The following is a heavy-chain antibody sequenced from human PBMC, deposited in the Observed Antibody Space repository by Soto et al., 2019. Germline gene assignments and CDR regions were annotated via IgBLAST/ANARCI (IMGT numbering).Heavy chain of an antibody. Sequence: ASVKVSCKASGGTFSSYGIIWVRQAPGQGLEWMGWISAYNGNTKYAQKLQGRVSMTTDTSTSTAYMELRSLRSDDTAVYYCARDLGAKIVDYWGQGTLVTVSS. J-gene: IGHJ4*02. V-gene: IGHV1-18*01. CDR2: ISAYNGNT. D-gene: IGHD1-26*01. CDR3: ARDLGAKIVDY. CDR1: GGTFSSYG.